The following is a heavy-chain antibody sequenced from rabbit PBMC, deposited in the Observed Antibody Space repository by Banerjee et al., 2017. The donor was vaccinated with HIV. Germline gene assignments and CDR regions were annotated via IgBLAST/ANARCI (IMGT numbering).Heavy chain of an antibody. V-gene: IGHV1S45*01. CDR1: GFSFSNKAV. CDR2: INVITGKA. Sequence: QEQLVESGGGLVKPGASLTLTCKASGFSFSNKAVMCWVRQAPGKGLEWIACINVITGKAVYANWAKGRSTFSKSSSTAVPLQMNSLTAADTATYFCARADYLDAFKLWASGPLVTVS. D-gene: IGHD2-1*01. CDR3: ARADYLDAFKL. J-gene: IGHJ4*01.